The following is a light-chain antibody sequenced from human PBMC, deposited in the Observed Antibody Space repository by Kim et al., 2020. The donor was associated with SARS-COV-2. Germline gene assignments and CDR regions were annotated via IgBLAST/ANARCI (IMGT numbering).Light chain of an antibody. Sequence: QSALTQPASVSGSPGQSITISCAGTSSDVGVYNYVSWYQKYPGKAPKLLIYEVSNRPPGVPHRFFGFKSGNTASLTISGLQAEDEADYYCCSYTSTSTLVFGTGTKV. V-gene: IGLV2-14*01. J-gene: IGLJ1*01. CDR1: SSDVGVYNY. CDR2: EVS. CDR3: CSYTSTSTLV.